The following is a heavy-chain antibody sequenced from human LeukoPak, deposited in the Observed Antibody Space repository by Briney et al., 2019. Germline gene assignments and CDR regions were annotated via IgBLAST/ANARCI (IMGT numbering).Heavy chain of an antibody. CDR3: ARERYDFWSAPTPLSV. V-gene: IGHV1-46*01. D-gene: IGHD3-3*01. J-gene: IGHJ4*02. CDR2: INPSGSST. Sequence: INPSGSSTSYAQKFQGRVTMTRDMSTSTVYMELSSLRSEDTAVYYCARERYDFWSAPTPLSVWGQGTLVTVSS.